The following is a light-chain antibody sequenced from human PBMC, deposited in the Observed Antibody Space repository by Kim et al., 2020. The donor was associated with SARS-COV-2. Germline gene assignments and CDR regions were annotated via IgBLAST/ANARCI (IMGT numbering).Light chain of an antibody. CDR2: DAS. V-gene: IGKV1-33*01. J-gene: IGKJ2*01. Sequence: GDRVTITCQASQDIRKYLNWYQQKPGKAPKLLIYDASNLKAGVPSRFSGSGSGTDFTFTISSLQPDDTATYYCQQYHTFPLFGQGTKLE. CDR3: QQYHTFPL. CDR1: QDIRKY.